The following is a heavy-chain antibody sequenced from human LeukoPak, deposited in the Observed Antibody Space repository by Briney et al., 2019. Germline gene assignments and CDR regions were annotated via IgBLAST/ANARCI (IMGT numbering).Heavy chain of an antibody. CDR3: ARSYGGNSPVDY. J-gene: IGHJ4*02. V-gene: IGHV4-34*01. CDR1: GGSFSGYY. Sequence: SETLSLTCAVYGGSFSGYYWSWIRQPPGKGLEWIGEINHSGSTNYNPSLKSRVTISVDTSKNQFSLKLSSVTAADTAVYYCARSYGGNSPVDYWGQGTLVTVSS. CDR2: INHSGST. D-gene: IGHD4-23*01.